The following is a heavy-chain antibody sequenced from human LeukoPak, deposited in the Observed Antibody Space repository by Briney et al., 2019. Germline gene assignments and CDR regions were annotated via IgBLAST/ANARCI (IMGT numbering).Heavy chain of an antibody. D-gene: IGHD3-22*01. Sequence: SETLSLTCTVSGGSIRSYYWGWIRQPAGKGLEWIGRIYSSGSTNYNPSLKSRVTMSIDTSKNQFSLKVRSVTAADTAMYYCARGDSSGFARPFDYWGQGTLVTVSS. V-gene: IGHV4-4*07. J-gene: IGHJ4*02. CDR3: ARGDSSGFARPFDY. CDR2: IYSSGST. CDR1: GGSIRSYY.